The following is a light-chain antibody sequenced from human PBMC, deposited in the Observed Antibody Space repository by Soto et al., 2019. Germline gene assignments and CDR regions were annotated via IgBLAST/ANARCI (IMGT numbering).Light chain of an antibody. CDR3: QVWDGSSDHQV. CDR2: YYS. J-gene: IGLJ3*02. Sequence: SYELTQPPSVSVAPGKTATITCGGTNIGSESVHWYQHKPGQDPVLVNDYYSVRPSGIPERFSGSNSGNTATLSISRVEAEDEADYYCQVWDGSSDHQVFGGGTKLTVL. V-gene: IGLV3-21*04. CDR1: NIGSES.